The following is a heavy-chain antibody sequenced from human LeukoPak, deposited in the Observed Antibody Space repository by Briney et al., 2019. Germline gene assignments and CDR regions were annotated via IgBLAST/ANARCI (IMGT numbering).Heavy chain of an antibody. CDR2: ISSSSSYI. Sequence: GGSLRLSCAASGFTFSSYWMSWVRQAPGKGLEWVSSISSSSSYIYYADSVKGRFTISRDNAKNSLYLQMNSLRAEDTAVYYCARDRGYTYGFPSDYWGQGTLVTVSS. CDR3: ARDRGYTYGFPSDY. D-gene: IGHD5-18*01. V-gene: IGHV3-21*01. CDR1: GFTFSSYW. J-gene: IGHJ4*02.